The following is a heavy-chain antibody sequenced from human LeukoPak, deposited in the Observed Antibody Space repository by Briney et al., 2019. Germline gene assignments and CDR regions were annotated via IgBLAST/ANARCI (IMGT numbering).Heavy chain of an antibody. CDR2: TSYTGHHK. V-gene: IGHV3-30*06. CDR1: GFTFSRFG. Sequence: GGSLRLSCAASGFTFSRFGMHWVRQAPGKGLEWVAATSYTGHHKYYADSVRGRFTISRDNSNNTLYLQMNSLRPEDTALYYCARDDWLEQLAYYFDSWGQGTLVTVSS. J-gene: IGHJ4*02. D-gene: IGHD1-1*01. CDR3: ARDDWLEQLAYYFDS.